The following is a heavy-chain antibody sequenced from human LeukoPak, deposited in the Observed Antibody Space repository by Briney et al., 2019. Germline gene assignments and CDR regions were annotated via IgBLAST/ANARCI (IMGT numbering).Heavy chain of an antibody. J-gene: IGHJ4*02. CDR3: ARLHRRQFTSFDY. CDR2: SAGST. V-gene: IGHV3-53*01. D-gene: IGHD4-11*01. CDR1: GFTVSNTH. Sequence: PGGSLRLSCTASGFTVSNTHMSWVRQAPGKGLEWVSASAGSTYYVDSVKGRFTISRDSSKNTLYLQMDSLRVEDTAVYYCARLHRRQFTSFDYWGQGTLITVSS.